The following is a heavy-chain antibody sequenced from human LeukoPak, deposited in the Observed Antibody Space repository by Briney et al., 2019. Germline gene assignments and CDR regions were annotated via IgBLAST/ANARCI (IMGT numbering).Heavy chain of an antibody. V-gene: IGHV3-23*01. J-gene: IGHJ4*02. D-gene: IGHD6-13*01. CDR2: ISGSGGST. Sequence: PGGSLRLSCAASGFTFSSYAMSWVRQAPGKGLEWVSAISGSGGSTYYADSVKGRFTISRDNSKNTLYLQMNSLRAEDTAVYYCATLVAAAGTFLKYWGQGTLVTVSS. CDR3: ATLVAAAGTFLKY. CDR1: GFTFSSYA.